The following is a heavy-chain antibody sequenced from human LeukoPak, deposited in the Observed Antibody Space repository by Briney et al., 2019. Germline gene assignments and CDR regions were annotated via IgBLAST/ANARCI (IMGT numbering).Heavy chain of an antibody. D-gene: IGHD3-9*01. V-gene: IGHV3-23*01. CDR3: AKDMTWPTYYDILTGYYHPFDY. J-gene: IGHJ4*02. CDR1: GFAFSSYA. Sequence: PGGSLRLSCAASGFAFSSYAMSWVRQAPGKGLEWVSAISGSGGSTYYADSVKGRFTISRDNSKNTLYLQMNSLRAEDTAVYYCAKDMTWPTYYDILTGYYHPFDYWGQGTLVTVSS. CDR2: ISGSGGST.